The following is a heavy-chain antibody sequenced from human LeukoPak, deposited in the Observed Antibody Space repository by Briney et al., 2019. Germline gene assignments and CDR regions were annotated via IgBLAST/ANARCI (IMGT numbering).Heavy chain of an antibody. Sequence: SVTVSCKASGGTFSSYAISWVRQAPGQGLEWMGGIIPIFGTANYAQKFQGRVTITADESTSTAYMELSSLRSEDTAVYYCARELAVVTTTDYYYYGMDVWGQGTTVTVSS. CDR1: GGTFSSYA. D-gene: IGHD4-23*01. V-gene: IGHV1-69*13. CDR3: ARELAVVTTTDYYYYGMDV. CDR2: IIPIFGTA. J-gene: IGHJ6*02.